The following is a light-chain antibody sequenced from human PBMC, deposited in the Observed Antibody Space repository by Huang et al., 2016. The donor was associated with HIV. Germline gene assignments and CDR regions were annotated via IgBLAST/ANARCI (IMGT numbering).Light chain of an antibody. CDR2: KLS. V-gene: IGKV2-30*01. CDR3: MQASHGAAT. CDR1: QSLVYGGGNIY. J-gene: IGKJ1*01. Sequence: DVLLTQSPLSLPVTLGQPAFITCKSTQSLVYGGGNIYLHWFHQRPGHSPRRLIYKLSNRDAGVPDRFSAGGSGTDFTLWISEVEAEDVGDYYCMQASHGAATFGQGTRVDIK.